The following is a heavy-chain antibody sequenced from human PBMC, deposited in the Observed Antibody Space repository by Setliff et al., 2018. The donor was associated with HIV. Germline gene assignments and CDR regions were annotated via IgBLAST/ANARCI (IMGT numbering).Heavy chain of an antibody. CDR2: IYTSGST. Sequence: SETLSLTCTVSGGSISSGSHFWGWIRQPAGKGLEWIGRIYTSGSTNYNPSLKSRVTMSVDTSKNQFSLNLTSVTAADTAVYYCARGRFVGLDYWGQGTLVTVSS. J-gene: IGHJ4*02. V-gene: IGHV4-61*02. CDR3: ARGRFVGLDY. D-gene: IGHD3-16*02. CDR1: GGSISSGSHF.